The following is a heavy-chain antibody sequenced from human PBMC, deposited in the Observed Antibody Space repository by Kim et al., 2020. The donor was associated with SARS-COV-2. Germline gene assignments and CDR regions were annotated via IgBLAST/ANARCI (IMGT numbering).Heavy chain of an antibody. CDR3: ARVRGLDV. Sequence: GSEKYYVDSVKDRFTISRDNAKNSLYLQMNSLRVEDTAVYYCARVRGLDVWGQGTTVTVSS. J-gene: IGHJ6*02. V-gene: IGHV3-7*03. CDR2: GSEK.